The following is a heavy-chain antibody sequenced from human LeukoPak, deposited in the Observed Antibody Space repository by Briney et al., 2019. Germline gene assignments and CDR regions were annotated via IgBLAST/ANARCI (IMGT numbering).Heavy chain of an antibody. CDR3: ARVPHAMVRGVIITEFYFDY. CDR1: GLTFSSYS. Sequence: GGSLRLSCAASGLTFSSYSMNWVRQAPGKGLEWVSSISSSSNYIYYADSVKGRFTNSRDNAKNSLYLQMNSLRAEDTAVYYCARVPHAMVRGVIITEFYFDYWGQGTLVTVSS. J-gene: IGHJ4*02. V-gene: IGHV3-21*01. CDR2: ISSSSNYI. D-gene: IGHD3-10*01.